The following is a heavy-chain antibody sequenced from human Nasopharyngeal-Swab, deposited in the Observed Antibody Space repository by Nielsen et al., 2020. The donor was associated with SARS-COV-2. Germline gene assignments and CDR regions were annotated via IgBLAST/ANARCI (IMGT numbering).Heavy chain of an antibody. Sequence: GESLKISCAASGFTFSNYVIHWVRQAPGKGLEWVAFMSYDGSNTYYADSVKGRFTIPRDNSKKTVYLQMNSLRAEDTAVYYCARVGYLYLYGAFDIWGQGTLVTVSS. J-gene: IGHJ3*02. CDR2: MSYDGSNT. CDR1: GFTFSNYV. D-gene: IGHD1-1*01. CDR3: ARVGYLYLYGAFDI. V-gene: IGHV3-30*04.